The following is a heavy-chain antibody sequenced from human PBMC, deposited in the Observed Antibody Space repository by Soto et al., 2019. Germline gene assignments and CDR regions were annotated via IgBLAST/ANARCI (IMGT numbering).Heavy chain of an antibody. CDR1: GYTLTELS. Sequence: ASVKVSCKVSGYTLTELSMHWVRQAPGKGLEWMGGFDPEDGETIYAQKFQGRVTMTEDTSTDTAYMELSSLRSEDTAVYYCATLIRARDSSGSKFDPWGPGTLVTVSS. D-gene: IGHD3-22*01. V-gene: IGHV1-24*01. CDR2: FDPEDGET. J-gene: IGHJ5*02. CDR3: ATLIRARDSSGSKFDP.